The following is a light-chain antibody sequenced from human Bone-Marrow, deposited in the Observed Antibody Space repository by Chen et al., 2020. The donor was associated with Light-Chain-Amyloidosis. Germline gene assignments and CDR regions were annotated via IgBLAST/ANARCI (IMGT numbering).Light chain of an antibody. Sequence: DIQMNQSPSSLSASVGDRVTITCQASQDISNYLNWYQQKPGKAPKLLIHYASNLETGVPSRFSGEGSGTDFTLTISSLQPEDFSTYYCQEYDVLPPYTFGPGTKLE. V-gene: IGKV1-33*01. CDR1: QDISNY. CDR2: YAS. CDR3: QEYDVLPPYT. J-gene: IGKJ2*01.